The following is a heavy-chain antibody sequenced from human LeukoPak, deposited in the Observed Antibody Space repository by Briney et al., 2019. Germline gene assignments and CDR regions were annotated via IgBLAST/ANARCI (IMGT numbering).Heavy chain of an antibody. CDR1: GYTFTGYY. CDR3: TRYNFCGGDCDHLDS. CDR2: VNCNTGGT. D-gene: IGHD2-21*02. Sequence: ASVKVSCKSSGYTFTGYYIHWVRQAPGQGLEWMGWVNCNTGGTNYAQKFQGRVTMTRNTSITTAYMELSSLRSDDTAVYFCTRYNFCGGDCDHLDSWGQGTLVTVSS. J-gene: IGHJ4*02. V-gene: IGHV1-2*02.